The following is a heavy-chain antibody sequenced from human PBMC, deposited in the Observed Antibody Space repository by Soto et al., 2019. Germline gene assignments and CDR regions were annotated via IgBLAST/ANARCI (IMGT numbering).Heavy chain of an antibody. V-gene: IGHV1-8*01. CDR3: ARWPDGYYYYGMDV. J-gene: IGHJ6*02. Sequence: QVELVESGAEVKKPGASVKVSCKASGYTFTSYDINWVRQATGQGLEWMGWMNPNSGNTGYAQKFQGRVTMTRNTSISTAYMELSSLRSEDTAVYYCARWPDGYYYYGMDVWGQGTTVTVSS. CDR2: MNPNSGNT. CDR1: GYTFTSYD.